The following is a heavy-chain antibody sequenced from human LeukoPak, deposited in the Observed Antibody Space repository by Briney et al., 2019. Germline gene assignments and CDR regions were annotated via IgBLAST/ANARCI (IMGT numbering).Heavy chain of an antibody. CDR1: GSTFSSYA. CDR3: AKDIIIGAAGPAYFDY. Sequence: GGSLRLSCAASGSTFSSYAMSWVRQAPGKGLEWVSAISGSGDRTYYAASVKGRFTISRDSSKNTMYLQMNSLRAEDTAVYYCAKDIIIGAAGPAYFDYWGQGTLVTVSS. J-gene: IGHJ4*02. CDR2: ISGSGDRT. D-gene: IGHD6-13*01. V-gene: IGHV3-23*01.